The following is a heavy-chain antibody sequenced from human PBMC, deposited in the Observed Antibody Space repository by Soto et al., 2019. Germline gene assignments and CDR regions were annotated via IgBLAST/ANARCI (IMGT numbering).Heavy chain of an antibody. J-gene: IGHJ4*02. CDR1: GYSFTSYW. CDR2: IYPGDSDT. CDR3: ARPAGSGYKFSEFDY. D-gene: IGHD3-22*01. V-gene: IGHV5-51*01. Sequence: GESLKISCKGSGYSFTSYWIGWVRQMPGKGLEWMGIIYPGDSDTRYSPSFQGQVTISADKSISTAYLQWSSLKASDTAMYYCARPAGSGYKFSEFDYWGQGTLVTVSS.